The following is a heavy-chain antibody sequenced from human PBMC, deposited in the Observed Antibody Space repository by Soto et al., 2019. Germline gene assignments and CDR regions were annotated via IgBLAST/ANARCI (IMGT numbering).Heavy chain of an antibody. CDR2: IFSNDEK. V-gene: IGHV2-26*01. Sequence: SGPTLVNPTETLTLTCTVSGFSLSNARMGVSWIRQPPGKALEWLAHIFSNDEKSYSTSLKSRLTISKDTSKSQVVLTMTNMDPVDTATYYWARINYGDYGSPTAEGGYDYYGMDVWGQGTTVTVSS. J-gene: IGHJ6*02. CDR1: GFSLSNARMG. D-gene: IGHD4-17*01. CDR3: ARINYGDYGSPTAEGGYDYYGMDV.